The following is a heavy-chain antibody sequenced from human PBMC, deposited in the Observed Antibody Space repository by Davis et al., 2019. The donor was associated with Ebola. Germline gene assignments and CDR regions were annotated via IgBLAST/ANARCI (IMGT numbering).Heavy chain of an antibody. CDR2: IYYSGST. CDR3: ARNSITMVQGGYGMDV. V-gene: IGHV4-39*07. J-gene: IGHJ6*02. CDR1: GDSISNSNYY. Sequence: ETLSLTCTVSGDSISNSNYYWGWIRQPPGKGLEWIGSIYYSGSTYYNPSLKSRVTISVDTSKNQFSLKLSSVTAADTAVYYCARNSITMVQGGYGMDVWGQGTTVTVSS. D-gene: IGHD3-10*01.